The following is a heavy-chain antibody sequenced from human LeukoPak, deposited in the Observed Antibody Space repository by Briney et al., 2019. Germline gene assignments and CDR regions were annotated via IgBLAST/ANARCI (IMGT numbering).Heavy chain of an antibody. J-gene: IGHJ4*02. CDR3: ARWRITTFGVVTPFDY. V-gene: IGHV3-7*01. CDR1: GFTFSSYW. Sequence: GGSLRLSCAASGFTFSSYWMSWVRQAPGKGLEWVANIKQDGSEKYYVDSVKGRFTISRDNAKNSLYLQMNSLRAEDTAVYYCARWRITTFGVVTPFDYWGQGTLVTVSS. D-gene: IGHD3-3*01. CDR2: IKQDGSEK.